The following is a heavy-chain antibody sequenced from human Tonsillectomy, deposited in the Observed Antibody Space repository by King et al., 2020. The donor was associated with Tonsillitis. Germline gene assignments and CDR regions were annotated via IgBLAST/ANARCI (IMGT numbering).Heavy chain of an antibody. J-gene: IGHJ6*02. D-gene: IGHD3-3*01. Sequence: VQLVESGGGLVKPGGSLRLSCAASGFTFSSYSMNWVRQAPGKGLEWVSSISSSSSYIYYADSVKGRFTISRDNAKNSLYLQMNSLRAEDTAVYYCAGDSGAYDFWCGYIYGMDVWGQGTTVTVSS. CDR3: AGDSGAYDFWCGYIYGMDV. V-gene: IGHV3-21*01. CDR2: ISSSSSYI. CDR1: GFTFSSYS.